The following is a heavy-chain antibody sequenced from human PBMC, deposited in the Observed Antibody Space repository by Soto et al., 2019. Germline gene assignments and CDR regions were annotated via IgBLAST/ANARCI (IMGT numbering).Heavy chain of an antibody. CDR2: IIPIFGTA. J-gene: IGHJ6*02. D-gene: IGHD2-2*01. CDR1: GGTFSSYA. V-gene: IGHV1-69*01. CDR3: ARSAGAALPAAPTEGYYYYGMDV. Sequence: VSCKASGGTFSSYAISWVRQAPGQGLEWMGGIIPIFGTANYAQKFQGRVTITADESTSTAYMELSSLRSEDTAVYYCARSAGAALPAAPTEGYYYYGMDVWGQGTTVTVSS.